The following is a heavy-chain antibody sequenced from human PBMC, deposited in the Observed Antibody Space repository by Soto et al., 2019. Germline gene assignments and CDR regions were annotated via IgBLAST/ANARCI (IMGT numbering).Heavy chain of an antibody. CDR2: IYYSGTT. CDR3: ARPPFQHIVVLTATPAI. CDR1: GGSISSNSYY. J-gene: IGHJ3*02. D-gene: IGHD2-21*02. V-gene: IGHV4-39*01. Sequence: SETLSLTCTVSGGSISSNSYYWDWIRQPPGKGLEWIGSIYYSGTTYYNPSLKSRVTISVYTSKNQFSLNLSSVTAADTAVYYCARPPFQHIVVLTATPAIWGKGTMVT.